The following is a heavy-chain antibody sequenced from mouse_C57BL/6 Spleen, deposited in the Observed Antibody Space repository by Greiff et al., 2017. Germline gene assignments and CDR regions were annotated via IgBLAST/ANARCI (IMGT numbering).Heavy chain of an antibody. V-gene: IGHV5-17*01. CDR3: ATYDCYYVGYAMDY. CDR1: GFTFSDYG. CDR2: ISSGSSTI. D-gene: IGHD2-3*01. Sequence: EVKVVESGGGLVKPGGSLKLSCAASGFTFSDYGMHWVRQAPEKGLEWVAYISSGSSTIYYADTVKGRFTISRDNAKNTLFLQMTSLRSEDTAMYYCATYDCYYVGYAMDYWGQGTSVTVSS. J-gene: IGHJ4*01.